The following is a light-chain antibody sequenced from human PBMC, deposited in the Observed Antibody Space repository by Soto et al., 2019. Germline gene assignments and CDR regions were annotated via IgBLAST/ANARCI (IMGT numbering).Light chain of an antibody. CDR1: QSVSRSY. CDR3: QQYGSSPLT. V-gene: IGKV3D-20*01. CDR2: GAS. J-gene: IGKJ4*01. Sequence: EIALTPSPGTLSLSPGERATLSCGASQSVSRSYLAWYQQKPGLAPRLLIYGASSRATGIPDRFTGSGSGTDFTLTISRLEPEDFAVYYCQQYGSSPLTFGGGTKVDIK.